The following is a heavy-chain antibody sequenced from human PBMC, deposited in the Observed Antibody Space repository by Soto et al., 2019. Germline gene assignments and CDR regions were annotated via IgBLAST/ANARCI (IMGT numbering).Heavy chain of an antibody. CDR1: GYTFSTYG. J-gene: IGHJ6*02. V-gene: IGHV1-3*01. CDR3: ARGKGMEENYFYYGMDI. CDR2: LNGGTGQT. D-gene: IGHD3-10*01. Sequence: ASVKVSCKASGYTFSTYGMHWVRQAPGQSLEWMGWLNGGTGQTRYSQRFQGRVIITRDTSASTGYMELRSLRSEDTAVYYCARGKGMEENYFYYGMDIWGQGTTVTVSS.